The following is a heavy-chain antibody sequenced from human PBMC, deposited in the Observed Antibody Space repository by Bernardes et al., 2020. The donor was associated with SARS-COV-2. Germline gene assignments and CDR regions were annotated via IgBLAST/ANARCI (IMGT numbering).Heavy chain of an antibody. CDR1: GFTFSSHS. V-gene: IGHV3-21*06. CDR2: LTTSSNT. J-gene: IGHJ4*02. D-gene: IGHD3-10*01. CDR3: EREAELWFAEFRPKKIYY. Sequence: VETLSLSCAGSGFTFSSHSLNWVRLGPGPGLAWVSSLTTSSNTYYSYSVKGRFTISRDNVKNSPYLEMNSLRAEDTAIYYCEREAELWFAEFRPKKIYYWGPGTLVTVS.